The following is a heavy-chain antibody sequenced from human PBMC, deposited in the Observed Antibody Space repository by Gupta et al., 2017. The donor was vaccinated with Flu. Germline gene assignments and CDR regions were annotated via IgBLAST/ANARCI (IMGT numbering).Heavy chain of an antibody. CDR3: ARDKWAGTTGVFGY. J-gene: IGHJ4*02. Sequence: QVQLQESGPGLVKPSETLSLTCAVSGYSISSGYYWGWIRQPPGKGLEWIGSIYHSGSTYYNPSLKSRVTISVDTYKNQFSLKLSSVTAADTAVYYCARDKWAGTTGVFGYWGQGTLVTVSS. CDR2: IYHSGST. V-gene: IGHV4-38-2*02. CDR1: GYSISSGYY. D-gene: IGHD1-1*01.